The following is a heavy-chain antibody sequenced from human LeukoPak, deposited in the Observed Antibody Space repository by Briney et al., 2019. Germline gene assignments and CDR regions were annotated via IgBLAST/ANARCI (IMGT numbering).Heavy chain of an antibody. D-gene: IGHD3-10*01. CDR2: ISSSHNNI. Sequence: GGSLRLSCAASGFTFSSYEMNWVRQAPGKGLDWVSSISSSHNNIYYADSVKGRFSISRDNAKNSLFLQMNSLRAEDTAVYYCVRDRSPGYFDYWGQGTLVTVSS. CDR3: VRDRSPGYFDY. V-gene: IGHV3-21*01. CDR1: GFTFSSYE. J-gene: IGHJ4*02.